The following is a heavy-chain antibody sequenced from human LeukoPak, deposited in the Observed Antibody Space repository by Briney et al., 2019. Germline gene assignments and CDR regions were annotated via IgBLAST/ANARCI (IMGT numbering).Heavy chain of an antibody. J-gene: IGHJ4*02. CDR2: ISGYNGIT. D-gene: IGHD1-26*01. CDR3: ARGDYSGSYYYFDY. Sequence: ASVKVSCXASGGTFSSYAISWVRQAPGQGLEWMGWISGYNGITSYAQKLEGRVTMTTDTSTTTAYMELRSLRSDDTAVYYCARGDYSGSYYYFDYWGQGTLVTVSS. V-gene: IGHV1-18*01. CDR1: GGTFSSYA.